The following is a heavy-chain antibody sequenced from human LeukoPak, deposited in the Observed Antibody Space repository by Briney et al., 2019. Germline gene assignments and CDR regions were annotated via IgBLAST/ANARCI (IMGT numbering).Heavy chain of an antibody. D-gene: IGHD2-8*02. CDR3: ARDQVECTGGTCQSRVGFDF. V-gene: IGHV4-31*03. Sequence: SETLSLTCTVSGDSISNGVKYWSWIRQHPGRGLEWIGTIYTSGSSYYNPSLKSRITMSVDTSKNQFSLNLSSVTAADTAVYYCARDQVECTGGTCQSRVGFDFWGQGTLVTVSS. CDR1: GDSISNGVKY. J-gene: IGHJ4*02. CDR2: IYTSGSS.